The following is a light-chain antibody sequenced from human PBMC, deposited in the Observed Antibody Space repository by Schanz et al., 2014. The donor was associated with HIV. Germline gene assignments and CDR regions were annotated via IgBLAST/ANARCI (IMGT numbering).Light chain of an antibody. CDR1: QSISTW. J-gene: IGKJ1*01. Sequence: DIQMTQSPSTLSASVGDRVTITCRTSQSISTWLAWYQQRPGKAPKLLIYEASRLESGVPPRFSGSGSGTEFTLTISSLQPEDFATYYCQQSYSTPRTFGQGTKVEIK. CDR2: EAS. CDR3: QQSYSTPRT. V-gene: IGKV1-5*03.